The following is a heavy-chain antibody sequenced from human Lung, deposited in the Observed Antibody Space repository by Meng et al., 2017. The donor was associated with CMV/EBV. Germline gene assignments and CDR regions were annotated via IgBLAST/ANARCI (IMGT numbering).Heavy chain of an antibody. D-gene: IGHD1-26*01. Sequence: VRCVESWGGLVQPGGLLRLSCSVSGFTLRRYWMHWVRQAPGKGLEWVSRIDSDGRDITYADSVRGRFTISRDDAKNTLYLQMNSLRVEDTAVYYCARGVAESLGWEMGYWGQGTLVTVSS. CDR3: ARGVAESLGWEMGY. V-gene: IGHV3-74*03. CDR2: IDSDGRDI. J-gene: IGHJ4*02. CDR1: GFTLRRYW.